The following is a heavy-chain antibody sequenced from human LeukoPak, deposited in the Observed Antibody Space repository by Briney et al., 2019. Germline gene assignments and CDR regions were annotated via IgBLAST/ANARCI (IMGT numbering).Heavy chain of an antibody. Sequence: GGSLRLSFPAPGSTFISYDMNWVRQAPGKGLKWVAFIRYDGSNKYYPDSVKGRFTISRDNSKNTLHLQMNSLRAEDTAVYYCSDSARDYSFDYWGQGTLVTVPS. J-gene: IGHJ4*02. CDR1: GSTFISYD. CDR2: IRYDGSNK. D-gene: IGHD1-26*01. CDR3: SDSARDYSFDY. V-gene: IGHV3-30*02.